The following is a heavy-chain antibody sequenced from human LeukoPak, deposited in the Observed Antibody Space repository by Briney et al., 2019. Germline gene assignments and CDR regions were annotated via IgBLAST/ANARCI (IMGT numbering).Heavy chain of an antibody. CDR3: AGGGNWRLDP. V-gene: IGHV4-4*02. CDR2: IYHRSGTP. Sequence: PSETLSLTCAVSGGSINSDDWWSWVRQSPGKGLEWIGAIYHRSGTPTYNPSLKSRVIISVDKSKNQFSLNLSSVTAADTAVYFCAGGGNWRLDPWGQGTLVTVSS. CDR1: GGSINSDDW. J-gene: IGHJ5*02. D-gene: IGHD1-1*01.